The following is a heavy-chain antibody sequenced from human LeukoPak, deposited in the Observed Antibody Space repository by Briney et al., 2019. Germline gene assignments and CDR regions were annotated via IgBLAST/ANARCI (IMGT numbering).Heavy chain of an antibody. CDR2: IIPIFGTA. V-gene: IGHV1-69*13. D-gene: IGHD3-10*01. J-gene: IGHJ3*02. CDR3: ARGRKVRGVIISYAFDI. CDR1: GGTFSSYA. Sequence: SVKVSCKASGGTFSSYAISWVRQAPGQGLEWMGGIIPIFGTANYAQKFQGRVTITADESTSTAYMELSSLRSEDTAVYYCARGRKVRGVIISYAFDIWGQGTMVTVSS.